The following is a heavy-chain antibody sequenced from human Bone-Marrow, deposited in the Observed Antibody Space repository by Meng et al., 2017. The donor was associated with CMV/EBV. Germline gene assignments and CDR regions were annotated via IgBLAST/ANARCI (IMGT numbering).Heavy chain of an antibody. CDR1: GGPISTSNW. V-gene: IGHV4-4*02. Sequence: SETLSLTCAVPGGPISTSNWWSWVRQPPGKGLEWIGEIHHSGSTNYNPSLKSRVAVSVDKSRKQFSLKLTSVTAADTAVYYCARGGWDGSNLGWFDSWGQGTLVTVSS. CDR3: ARGGWDGSNLGWFDS. D-gene: IGHD3-10*01. CDR2: IHHSGST. J-gene: IGHJ5*01.